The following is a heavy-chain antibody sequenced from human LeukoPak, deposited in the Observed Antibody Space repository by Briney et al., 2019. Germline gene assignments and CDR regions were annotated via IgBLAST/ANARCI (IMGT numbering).Heavy chain of an antibody. D-gene: IGHD3-10*01. CDR2: INHSGST. CDR1: GGSFSTYY. Sequence: SETLSLSCAVYGGSFSTYYWSWIRHPPGKGLEWIGEINHSGSTNYNPSLKSRVTISVDTSKNQFSLKLSSVTAADTAVYYCVRPMVRGVISNWFDPWGQGTLVTVSS. J-gene: IGHJ5*02. V-gene: IGHV4-34*01. CDR3: VRPMVRGVISNWFDP.